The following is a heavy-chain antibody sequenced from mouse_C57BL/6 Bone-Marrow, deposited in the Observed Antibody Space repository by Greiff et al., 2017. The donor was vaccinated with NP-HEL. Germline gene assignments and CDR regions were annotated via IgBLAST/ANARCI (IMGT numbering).Heavy chain of an antibody. D-gene: IGHD1-1*01. CDR1: GYTFTDHT. V-gene: IGHV1-78*01. CDR3: ARFYYYGSSPYYFDY. Sequence: VKLQQSDAELVKPGASVKISCKVSGYTFTDHTIHWMKQRPEQGLEWIGYIYPRDGSTKYNEKFKGKATLTADKSSSTAYMQLNSLTSEDSAVYFCARFYYYGSSPYYFDYWGQGTTLTVSS. J-gene: IGHJ2*01. CDR2: IYPRDGST.